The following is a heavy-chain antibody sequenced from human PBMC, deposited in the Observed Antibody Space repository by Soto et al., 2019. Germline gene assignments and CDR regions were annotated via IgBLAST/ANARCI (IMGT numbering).Heavy chain of an antibody. Sequence: ASETLSLTCAVYGGSFSGYYWSWIRQPPGKGLEWIGEINHSGSTNYNPSLKSRVTISVDTSKNQFSLKLSSVTAADTAVYYCAIYGDYDAYYFDYWGQGTLVTVSS. D-gene: IGHD4-17*01. J-gene: IGHJ4*02. CDR3: AIYGDYDAYYFDY. CDR1: GGSFSGYY. CDR2: INHSGST. V-gene: IGHV4-34*01.